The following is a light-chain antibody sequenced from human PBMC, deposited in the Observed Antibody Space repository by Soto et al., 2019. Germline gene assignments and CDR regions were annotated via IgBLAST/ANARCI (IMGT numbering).Light chain of an antibody. CDR2: DAS. CDR3: QQSYSTTWT. J-gene: IGKJ1*01. Sequence: DIQMTQSPSTLSGSVGDRVTITCRASQSISSWLAWYQQKPGKAPKLLIYDASSLESGVPSRFSGSGSETHFTLTISSLQPEDFATYSCQQSYSTTWTFGQGTKVDIK. V-gene: IGKV1-5*01. CDR1: QSISSW.